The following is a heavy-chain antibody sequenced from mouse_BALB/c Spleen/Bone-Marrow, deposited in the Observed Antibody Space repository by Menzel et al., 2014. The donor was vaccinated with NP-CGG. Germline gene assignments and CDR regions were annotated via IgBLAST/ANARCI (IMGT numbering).Heavy chain of an antibody. Sequence: EVKLMESGGGLVQPGGSLKLSCVVSGFTFSSYTMSWVRQTPEKRLEWVAYISNGGGTTYYPDTVKGRFTISRDNAKNSLYLQMSSLKYEDTAMYYCARHGLRRDWCFDVWGAGTTVTVSS. CDR1: GFTFSSYT. V-gene: IGHV5-12-2*01. CDR3: ARHGLRRDWCFDV. J-gene: IGHJ1*01. CDR2: ISNGGGTT. D-gene: IGHD2-2*01.